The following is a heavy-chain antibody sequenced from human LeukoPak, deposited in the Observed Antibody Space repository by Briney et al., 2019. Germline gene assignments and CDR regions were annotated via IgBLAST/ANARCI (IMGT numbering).Heavy chain of an antibody. CDR1: GFTFSSYS. Sequence: PGGSLRLSCAASGFTFSSYSMNWVRQAPGKGLEWVSSISSSSSYIYYADSVKGRFTISRDNSKNTLYLQMNSLRAEDTAVYYCAKGKSGLLWFGELFHRNYYYYYMDVWGKGTTVTISS. J-gene: IGHJ6*03. CDR3: AKGKSGLLWFGELFHRNYYYYYMDV. V-gene: IGHV3-21*01. CDR2: ISSSSSYI. D-gene: IGHD3-10*01.